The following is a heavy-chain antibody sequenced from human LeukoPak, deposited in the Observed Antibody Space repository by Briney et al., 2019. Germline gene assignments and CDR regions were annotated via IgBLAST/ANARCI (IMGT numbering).Heavy chain of an antibody. Sequence: GGSLRLSCAASGFTFSSYAMSWVRQAPGKGLEWVSAISGSGGSTYYADSVKGRFTISRDNSKNTLYLQMNSLRAEDTAVYYCAKEPRKRTGYSSGWYERYWGQGTLVTVSS. J-gene: IGHJ4*02. CDR2: ISGSGGST. V-gene: IGHV3-23*01. CDR3: AKEPRKRTGYSSGWYERY. D-gene: IGHD6-19*01. CDR1: GFTFSSYA.